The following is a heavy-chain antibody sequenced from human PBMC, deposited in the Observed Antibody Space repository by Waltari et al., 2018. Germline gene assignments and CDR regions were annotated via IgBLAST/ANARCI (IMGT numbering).Heavy chain of an antibody. CDR1: GGSISSTSYY. CDR2: SYDGVST. D-gene: IGHD3-22*01. V-gene: IGHV4-39*01. CDR3: ARHGGDRWLYNSRTPTHIDY. J-gene: IGHJ4*02. Sequence: HLQESGPGLVKPSETLSLTCAVSGGSISSTSYYWGWIRQPPGKGLEWIGNSYDGVSTYYNPSLRSRVTMSAETSKNQFSLKLSSVTAADTAVYYCARHGGDRWLYNSRTPTHIDYWGQGILVTVSS.